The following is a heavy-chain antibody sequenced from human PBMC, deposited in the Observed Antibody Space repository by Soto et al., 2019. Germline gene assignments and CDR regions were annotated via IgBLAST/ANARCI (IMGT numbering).Heavy chain of an antibody. V-gene: IGHV4-38-2*01. CDR2: IYHSGST. CDR3: ARVKGYDILTGCMDV. Sequence: KTSETLSLTCAVSGYPISSYYYWGWIRQPPGKGLEWIATIYHSGSTYYNPSLKSRVTISLDTSKNQFSLRLSSVTAADTAVYYCARVKGYDILTGCMDVWGQGTTVTVSS. D-gene: IGHD3-9*01. CDR1: GYPISSYYY. J-gene: IGHJ6*02.